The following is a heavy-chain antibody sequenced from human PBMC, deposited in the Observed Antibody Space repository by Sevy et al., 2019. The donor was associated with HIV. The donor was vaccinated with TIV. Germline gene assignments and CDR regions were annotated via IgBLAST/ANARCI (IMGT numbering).Heavy chain of an antibody. V-gene: IGHV3-64D*06. CDR2: ISTDGDNT. D-gene: IGHD3-10*01. CDR1: GFTFSNFA. J-gene: IGHJ5*02. Sequence: GGSLRLSCSASGFTFSNFAMHWVRQAPGKGLEYVSAISTDGDNTYYADSVKGRFTISRDNSKNTLYLQMSSLRAEDTAVYYCVKDGERQQLLYWFDPWGQGTLVTVSS. CDR3: VKDGERQQLLYWFDP.